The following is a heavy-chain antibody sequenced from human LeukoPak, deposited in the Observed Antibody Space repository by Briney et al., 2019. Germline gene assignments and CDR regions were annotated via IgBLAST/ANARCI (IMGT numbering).Heavy chain of an antibody. V-gene: IGHV2-5*02. CDR2: IYWDDDK. J-gene: IGHJ4*02. D-gene: IGHD3-22*01. Sequence: ESGPTLVNPTQTLTLTCTFSGFSLSTSGVGVGWIRQPPGKALEWPALIYWDDDKRYSPSLKSRLTITKDNSKNQVVLTMTNMDPVDTATYYCAHSPIVSGYRYFDYWGQGTLVTVSS. CDR1: GFSLSTSGVG. CDR3: AHSPIVSGYRYFDY.